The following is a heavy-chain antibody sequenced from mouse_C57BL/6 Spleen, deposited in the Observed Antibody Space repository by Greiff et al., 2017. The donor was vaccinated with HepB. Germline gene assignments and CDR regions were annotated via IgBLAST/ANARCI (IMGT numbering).Heavy chain of an antibody. D-gene: IGHD2-10*02. J-gene: IGHJ4*01. CDR3: ARGMGGSYAMDY. CDR2: IWGVGST. CDR1: GFSLTSYG. V-gene: IGHV2-6*01. Sequence: VKLQESGPGLVAPSQSLSITCTVSGFSLTSYGVDWVRQSPGKGLEWLGVIWGVGSTNYNSALKSRLSISKDNSKSQVFLKMNSLQTDDTAMYYCARGMGGSYAMDYWGQGTSVTVSS.